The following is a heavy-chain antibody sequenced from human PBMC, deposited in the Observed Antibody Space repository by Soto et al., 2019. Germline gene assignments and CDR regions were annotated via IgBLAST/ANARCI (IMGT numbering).Heavy chain of an antibody. V-gene: IGHV3-21*01. CDR2: ISSSSSYI. CDR1: GFTFSSYS. J-gene: IGHJ6*02. CDR3: ARGSMDSSSSGYYYYGMDV. Sequence: GGSLRLSCAASGFTFSSYSMNWVRQTPGKGLEWVSSISSSSSYIYYADSVKGRFTISRDNAKNSLYLQMNSLRAEDTAVYYCARGSMDSSSSGYYYYGMDVWGQGTTVTVSS. D-gene: IGHD6-6*01.